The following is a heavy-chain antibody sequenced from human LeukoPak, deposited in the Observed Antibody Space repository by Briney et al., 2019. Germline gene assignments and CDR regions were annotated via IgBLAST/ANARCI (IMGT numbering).Heavy chain of an antibody. V-gene: IGHV4-61*01. CDR3: ARVVVVPAAIDYYMDV. CDR1: GGSISSGSYY. J-gene: IGHJ6*03. D-gene: IGHD2-2*01. CDR2: IIYSGST. Sequence: SQTLSLTCTVSGGSISSGSYYWSWIRQPPGKGLEWIGYIIYSGSTNYNPSLKSRVTISVDTSKNQFSLKLGSVTAADMAVYYCARVVVVPAAIDYYMDVWGKGTTVTVSS.